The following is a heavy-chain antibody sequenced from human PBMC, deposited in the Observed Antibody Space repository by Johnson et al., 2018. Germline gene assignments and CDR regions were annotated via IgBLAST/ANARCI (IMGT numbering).Heavy chain of an antibody. V-gene: IGHV3-48*02. CDR2: ISSGSLNI. D-gene: IGHD1-26*01. CDR3: ARRASGQVGAHFDY. J-gene: IGHJ4*01. CDR1: GFTFSTYT. Sequence: EVQLLESGGGLVQPGGSLRLSCTASGFTFSTYTMSWVRQAPGKGLAWVSSISSGSLNIYYGDSVRGRFTISRDNAQNSLDLQMDSLSDEDTAVYYCARRASGQVGAHFDYWGHGTLVTVSS.